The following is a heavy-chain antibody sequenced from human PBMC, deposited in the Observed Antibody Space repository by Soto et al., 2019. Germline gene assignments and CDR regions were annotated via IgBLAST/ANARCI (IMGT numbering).Heavy chain of an antibody. Sequence: QVQLQESGPGLVKPSETLSLTCTVSGVSISSYYWSWIRQPPGKGLEWIGYVYYSGSTNYNPALKRRVTISVDTSTNQCSLKLSSVTDADTAVYYCAREGTVTDLYYYGMDVWGQGTTVTVSS. J-gene: IGHJ6*02. D-gene: IGHD4-17*01. CDR3: AREGTVTDLYYYGMDV. V-gene: IGHV4-59*01. CDR2: VYYSGST. CDR1: GVSISSYY.